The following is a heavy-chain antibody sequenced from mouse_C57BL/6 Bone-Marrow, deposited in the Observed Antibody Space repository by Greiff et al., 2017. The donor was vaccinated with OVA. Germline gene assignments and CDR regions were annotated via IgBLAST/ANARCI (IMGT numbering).Heavy chain of an antibody. D-gene: IGHD1-1*01. Sequence: QVQLQQSGPELVKPGASVKISCKASGYAFSSSWMNWVKQRPGKGLEWIGRIYPGDGDTNYNGKFKGKATLTADKSSSTAYMQLSSLTSEDSAVYFCARDGSSYRGYAMDYWGQGTSVTVSS. CDR3: ARDGSSYRGYAMDY. CDR2: IYPGDGDT. J-gene: IGHJ4*01. V-gene: IGHV1-82*01. CDR1: GYAFSSSW.